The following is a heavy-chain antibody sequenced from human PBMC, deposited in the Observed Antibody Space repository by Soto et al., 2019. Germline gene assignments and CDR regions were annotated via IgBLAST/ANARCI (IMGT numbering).Heavy chain of an antibody. J-gene: IGHJ3*02. CDR2: ISSSSSYI. CDR3: ARAVYGDYDDAFDI. Sequence: EVQLVESGGGLVKPGGSLRLSCAASGFTFSSYSMNWVRQAPGKGLELVSSISSSSSYIYYAESVKGRFTISRDNAKNALYLQMNSLRAEDTAVYYCARAVYGDYDDAFDIWGQGTMVTVSS. CDR1: GFTFSSYS. D-gene: IGHD4-17*01. V-gene: IGHV3-21*01.